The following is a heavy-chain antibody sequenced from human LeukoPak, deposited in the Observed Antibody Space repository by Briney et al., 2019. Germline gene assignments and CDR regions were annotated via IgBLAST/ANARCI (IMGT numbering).Heavy chain of an antibody. CDR2: ISGSGGST. D-gene: IGHD3-3*01. CDR3: AKDIINFGVVIILAGSDY. CDR1: GFTFSSYA. Sequence: GGSLRLSCAASGFTFSSYAMSWVRQAPGKGLEWVSAISGSGGSTYYADSVKGRFTISRDNSKNTLYLQMNSLRAEDTAVYYCAKDIINFGVVIILAGSDYWGQGTLVTVSS. J-gene: IGHJ4*02. V-gene: IGHV3-23*01.